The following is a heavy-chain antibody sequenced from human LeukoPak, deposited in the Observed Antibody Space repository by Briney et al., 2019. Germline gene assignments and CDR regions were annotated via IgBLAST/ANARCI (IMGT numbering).Heavy chain of an antibody. D-gene: IGHD3-22*01. CDR3: ARDKNYYDSSGYY. V-gene: IGHV3-11*01. Sequence: GGSLRLSCAAPGFTFSDYYMSWIRQAPGKGLEWVSYISSSGSTIYYADSVKGRFTISRDNAKNSLYLQMNSLRAEDTAVYYCARDKNYYDSSGYYWGQGTLVTVSS. CDR1: GFTFSDYY. J-gene: IGHJ4*02. CDR2: ISSSGSTI.